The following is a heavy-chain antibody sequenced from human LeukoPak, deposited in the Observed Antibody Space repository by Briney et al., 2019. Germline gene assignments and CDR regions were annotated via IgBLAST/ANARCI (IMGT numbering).Heavy chain of an antibody. CDR3: ARDLGYCSSTSCYTGPFDY. V-gene: IGHV4-30-2*01. J-gene: IGHJ4*02. D-gene: IGHD2-2*02. Sequence: PSQTLSLTCTVSGGSISSGGYYWSWIRQPPGKGLEWIGYIYHSGSTYYNPSLKSRVTISVDRSKNQFSLKLSSVTAADTAVYYCARDLGYCSSTSCYTGPFDYWGQGTLVTVSS. CDR1: GGSISSGGYY. CDR2: IYHSGST.